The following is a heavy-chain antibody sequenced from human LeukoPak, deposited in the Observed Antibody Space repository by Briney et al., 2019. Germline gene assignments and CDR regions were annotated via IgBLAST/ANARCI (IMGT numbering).Heavy chain of an antibody. D-gene: IGHD1-26*01. Sequence: SQTLSLTCTVSGDSISSGSYYWSWLRQPAGEGLEWIGRIYSSGRTHYSPSLKSRVAISVDTSKNRFSLRLSSVTAADTAVYYCARDLGGSYSSETWFDPWGQGTLVTVSS. CDR3: ARDLGGSYSSETWFDP. J-gene: IGHJ5*02. CDR2: IYSSGRT. CDR1: GDSISSGSYY. V-gene: IGHV4-61*02.